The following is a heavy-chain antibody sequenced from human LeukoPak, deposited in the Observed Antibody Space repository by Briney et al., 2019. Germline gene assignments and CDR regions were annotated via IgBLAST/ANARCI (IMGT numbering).Heavy chain of an antibody. CDR2: INHSGST. V-gene: IGHV4-34*01. D-gene: IGHD3-3*01. J-gene: IGHJ4*02. Sequence: SETLSLTCAVYGGSFSGYYWSWIRQPPGKGLEWIGEINHSGSTNYNPSLKSRVTISVDMSKNQFSLKLSSVTAADTAVYYCASWRGSYFDYWGQGTLVTVSS. CDR3: ASWRGSYFDY. CDR1: GGSFSGYY.